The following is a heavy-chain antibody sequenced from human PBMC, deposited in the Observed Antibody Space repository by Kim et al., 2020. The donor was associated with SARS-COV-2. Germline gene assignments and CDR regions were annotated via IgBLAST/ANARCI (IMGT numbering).Heavy chain of an antibody. CDR2: IYYSGST. CDR3: ARDGRVVTSDVYFDY. CDR1: GGSISSSSYY. J-gene: IGHJ4*02. Sequence: SETLSLTCTVSGGSISSSSYYWGWIRQPPGKGLEWIGSIYYSGSTYYNPSLKSRVTISVDTSKNQFSLTLSSVTAADTAVYYCARDGRVVTSDVYFDYWGQGTLVTVSS. V-gene: IGHV4-39*07. D-gene: IGHD2-15*01.